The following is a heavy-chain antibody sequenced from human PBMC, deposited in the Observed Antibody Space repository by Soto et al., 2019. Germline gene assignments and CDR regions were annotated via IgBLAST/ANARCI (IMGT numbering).Heavy chain of an antibody. CDR3: ARRGIAAAGTIDY. V-gene: IGHV4-39*01. CDR1: GGSISSSSYY. Sequence: SETLSLTCTVSGGSISSSSYYWGWIRQPPGKGLEWIGSIYYSGSTYYNPSLKSRVTISVYTSKNQFSLKLSSVTAADTAVYYCARRGIAAAGTIDYWGQGTLVTVSS. J-gene: IGHJ4*02. CDR2: IYYSGST. D-gene: IGHD6-13*01.